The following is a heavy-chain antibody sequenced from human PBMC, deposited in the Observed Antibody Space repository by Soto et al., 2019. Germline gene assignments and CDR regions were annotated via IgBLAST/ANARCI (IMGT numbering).Heavy chain of an antibody. Sequence: LKISCKGSGYHFTNYWIGWVRQMPGKGLEWMGIIYPGDSDTRYSPSFQGQVTISADKSISTSYLQWNSLRASDTAMYFCARSYFADYQYYFDYWGHGTLVTVSS. J-gene: IGHJ4*01. CDR1: GYHFTNYW. CDR3: ARSYFADYQYYFDY. D-gene: IGHD4-17*01. CDR2: IYPGDSDT. V-gene: IGHV5-51*01.